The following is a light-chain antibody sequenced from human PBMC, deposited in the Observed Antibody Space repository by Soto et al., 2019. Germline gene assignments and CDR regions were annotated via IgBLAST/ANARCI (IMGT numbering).Light chain of an antibody. Sequence: DIQMTQSPSSLSASVGDRVTISCRASQGIINYLAWYQQKPGKVPKLLIQAASTLQSGVPSRLSGRGSGTDFTLTISSLQPEDVATYYCLKYKSGTLTFGGGTKVEIK. V-gene: IGKV1-27*01. CDR3: LKYKSGTLT. CDR2: AAS. J-gene: IGKJ4*01. CDR1: QGIINY.